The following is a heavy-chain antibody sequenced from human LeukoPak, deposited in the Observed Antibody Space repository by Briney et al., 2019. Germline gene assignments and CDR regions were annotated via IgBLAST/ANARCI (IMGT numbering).Heavy chain of an antibody. Sequence: PSETLSLTCTVSGGSISSYYWSWIRQPPGKGLEWIGYIYYSGSTNYNPSLKSRVTISVDTSKNQFSLKLSSVTAADTAVYYCATSHDVKTAPYDLWGQGTLVTVSS. CDR3: ATSHDVKTAPYDL. CDR1: GGSISSYY. D-gene: IGHD2-21*01. V-gene: IGHV4-59*01. CDR2: IYYSGST. J-gene: IGHJ5*02.